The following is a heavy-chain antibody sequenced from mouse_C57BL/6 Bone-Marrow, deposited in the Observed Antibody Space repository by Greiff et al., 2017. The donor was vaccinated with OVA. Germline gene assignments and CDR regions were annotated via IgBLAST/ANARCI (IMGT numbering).Heavy chain of an antibody. J-gene: IGHJ4*01. V-gene: IGHV5-4*01. CDR1: GFTFSSYA. CDR2: ISDGGSYT. D-gene: IGHD1-1*01. Sequence: EVMLVESGGGLVKPGGSLKLSCAASGFTFSSYAMSWVRQTPEKRLEWVATISDGGSYTYYPDNVKGRFTISRDNAKNNLYLQMSHLKSEDTAMYYCAREGTTVVATRDYWGQGTSVTVSS. CDR3: AREGTTVVATRDY.